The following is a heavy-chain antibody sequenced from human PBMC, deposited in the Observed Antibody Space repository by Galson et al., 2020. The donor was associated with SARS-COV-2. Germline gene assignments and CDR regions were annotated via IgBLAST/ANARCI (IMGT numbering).Heavy chain of an antibody. Sequence: SETLSLTCTVSGVSISSIFYYWGWIRQPPGKGLEWIGNIYYSGSTYYSPSLKSRVTISVDTSKNQFSLKLTSVTASDTALYYCARGVEGDLEFDYWGQGTLVSVSS. CDR3: ARGVEGDLEFDY. CDR2: IYYSGST. D-gene: IGHD1-26*01. CDR1: GVSISSIFYY. J-gene: IGHJ4*02. V-gene: IGHV4-39*07.